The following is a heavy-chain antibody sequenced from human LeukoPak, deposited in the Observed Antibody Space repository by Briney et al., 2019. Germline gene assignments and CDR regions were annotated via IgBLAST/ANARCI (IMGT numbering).Heavy chain of an antibody. D-gene: IGHD6-13*01. CDR1: GGSISSYY. CDR2: IYYSGST. J-gene: IGHJ4*02. V-gene: IGHV4-59*01. Sequence: PSETLSLTCTVSGGSISSYYWSWIRQPPGKGLEWIGYIYYSGSTNYNPSLKSRVTISVDTSKNQFSLKLSSVTAADTAVYYCARGSIAAAGRFVYWGQGTLVTVSS. CDR3: ARGSIAAAGRFVY.